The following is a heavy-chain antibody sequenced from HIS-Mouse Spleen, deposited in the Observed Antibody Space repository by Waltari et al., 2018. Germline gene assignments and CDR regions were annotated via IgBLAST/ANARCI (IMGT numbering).Heavy chain of an antibody. CDR1: GYTFTGYF. CDR3: ARYGDVLLWFGDAFDI. Sequence: QVQLVQSGAEVKKPGASVKVSCKASGYTFTGYFMHWVRQAPGQGLEWMGWNNPNRGGTNYEQKFQGRVTMTRDTSISTAYMELSRLRSDDTAVYYCARYGDVLLWFGDAFDIWGQGTMVTVSS. V-gene: IGHV1-2*02. D-gene: IGHD3-10*01. J-gene: IGHJ3*02. CDR2: NNPNRGGT.